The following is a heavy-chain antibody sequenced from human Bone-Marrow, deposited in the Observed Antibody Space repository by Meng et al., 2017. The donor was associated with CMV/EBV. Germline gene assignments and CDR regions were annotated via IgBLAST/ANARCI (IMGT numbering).Heavy chain of an antibody. Sequence: CVASGFTFNRCGMAWVRQAPGKGLEWVSTINDNSANTHYADSVKGRFTISRDNSRNTLYLEMSSLRVGDTAEYYCAKDAGGETMWDDWSQGTLVTVSS. J-gene: IGHJ4*02. CDR3: AKDAGGETMWDD. D-gene: IGHD3-10*01. V-gene: IGHV3-23*01. CDR1: GFTFNRCG. CDR2: INDNSANT.